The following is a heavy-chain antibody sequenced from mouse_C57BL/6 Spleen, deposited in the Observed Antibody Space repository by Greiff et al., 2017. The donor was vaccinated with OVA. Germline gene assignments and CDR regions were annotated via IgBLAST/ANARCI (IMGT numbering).Heavy chain of an antibody. CDR2: ISSGSSTI. D-gene: IGHD1-1*01. J-gene: IGHJ1*03. V-gene: IGHV5-17*01. Sequence: EVQLVESGGGLVKPGGSLKLSCAASGFTFSDYGMHWVRQAPEKGLEWVAYISSGSSTIYYADTVKGRFTISRDNAKNTLFLQMTSLRSEDTAMYYCARGMYYYGSSPRYWYFDVWGTGTTVTVSS. CDR1: GFTFSDYG. CDR3: ARGMYYYGSSPRYWYFDV.